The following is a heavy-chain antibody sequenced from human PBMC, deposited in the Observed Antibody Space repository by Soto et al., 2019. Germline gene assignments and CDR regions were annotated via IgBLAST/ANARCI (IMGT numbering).Heavy chain of an antibody. Sequence: GPLRLSCAASGFTFSNYAMNSFRQAPGQGLEWVKAISGSGGTTYYAGSVKGRFTISRDNSKNTLYLQMNSLRADDTAVYYRAKVQLRQYYFDYWGLGTMVTVSS. CDR3: AKVQLRQYYFDY. D-gene: IGHD2-21*01. CDR1: GFTFSNYA. CDR2: ISGSGGTT. V-gene: IGHV3-23*01. J-gene: IGHJ4*02.